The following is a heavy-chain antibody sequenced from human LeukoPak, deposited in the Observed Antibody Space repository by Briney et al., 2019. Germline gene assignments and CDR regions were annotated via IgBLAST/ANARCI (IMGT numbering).Heavy chain of an antibody. V-gene: IGHV3-23*01. CDR3: AKEAIVATIRLYYFDY. D-gene: IGHD5-12*01. Sequence: GGSLRLTCAASGFTFSSYAMSWLRQAPGKGLEWVSAISGSGGSTYYADSVKGRFTISRDNSKNTLYLQMNSLRAEDTAVYYCAKEAIVATIRLYYFDYWGQGTLVTVSS. CDR1: GFTFSSYA. CDR2: ISGSGGST. J-gene: IGHJ4*02.